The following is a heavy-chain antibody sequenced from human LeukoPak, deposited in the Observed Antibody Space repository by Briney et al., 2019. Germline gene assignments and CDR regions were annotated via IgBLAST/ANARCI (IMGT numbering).Heavy chain of an antibody. CDR3: AKDPDYGDYSNAFDI. D-gene: IGHD4-17*01. CDR2: ISGSGGST. J-gene: IGHJ3*02. Sequence: PGGSLRLSYAASGFTFSSYAMSWVRQAPGKGLEWVSAISGSGGSTYYADSVMGRFIISRDNSKNTLYLQMNSLRAEDTAIYYCAKDPDYGDYSNAFDIWGQGTMVTVSS. V-gene: IGHV3-23*01. CDR1: GFTFSSYA.